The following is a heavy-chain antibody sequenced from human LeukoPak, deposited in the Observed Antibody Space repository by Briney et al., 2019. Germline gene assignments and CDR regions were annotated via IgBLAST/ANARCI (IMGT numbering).Heavy chain of an antibody. Sequence: SETLSLTCTVSGASVNSGNYYWTWIRQPAGKRLEWIGRIYTSGTTNYNPSLKSRVTISIDASKNQFSLRLSSVTAADTAVYYCTRGGELMNFWGQGTLVTVSS. D-gene: IGHD1-26*01. CDR2: IYTSGTT. V-gene: IGHV4-61*02. CDR1: GASVNSGNYY. J-gene: IGHJ4*02. CDR3: TRGGELMNF.